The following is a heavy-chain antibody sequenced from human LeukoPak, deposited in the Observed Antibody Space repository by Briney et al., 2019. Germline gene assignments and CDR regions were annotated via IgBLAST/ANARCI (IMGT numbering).Heavy chain of an antibody. J-gene: IGHJ4*02. CDR1: GYSISSGNY. CDR2: IFHNRGT. V-gene: IGHV4-38-2*02. Sequence: PSATLSLTCTVSGYSISSGNYWGWIRQPPGKGLEWIGSIFHNRGTFYIPSLKSRVSISEDTSKNQFSLSLSSVTAADTAVYFCVRGPTTVQGGGFDSWGRGTLVTVSP. D-gene: IGHD4-17*01. CDR3: VRGPTTVQGGGFDS.